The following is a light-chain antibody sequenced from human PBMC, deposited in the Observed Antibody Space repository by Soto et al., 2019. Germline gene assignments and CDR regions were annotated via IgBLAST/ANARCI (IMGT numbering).Light chain of an antibody. J-gene: IGLJ1*01. V-gene: IGLV2-14*01. CDR2: EVS. CDR1: SSDGGGYNY. CDR3: SSYTSSFYV. Sequence: QSALTQLPSASGSPGQSITISCTGTSSDGGGYNYVSWYQQHPGKAPKLMIYEVSNRPSGVSNRFSGSKSGNTASLTISGLQAEDEADYYCSSYTSSFYVFGTGTKVTVL.